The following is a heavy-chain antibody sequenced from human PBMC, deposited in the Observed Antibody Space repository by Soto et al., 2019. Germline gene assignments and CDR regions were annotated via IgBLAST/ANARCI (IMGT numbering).Heavy chain of an antibody. J-gene: IGHJ4*02. D-gene: IGHD5-12*01. CDR1: GGSFSGYY. CDR3: ARDDSGYDSV. Sequence: LSLTCAVYGGSFSGYYWSWIRQPPGKGLEWIGEINHSGSTDYNPSLKSRVTISVDTSKNQFSLKLSSVTAADTAVYYCARDDSGYDSVWGQGTLVTVSS. CDR2: INHSGST. V-gene: IGHV4-34*01.